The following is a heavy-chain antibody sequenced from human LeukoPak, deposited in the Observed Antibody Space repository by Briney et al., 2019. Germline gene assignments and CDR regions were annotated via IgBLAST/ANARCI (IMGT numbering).Heavy chain of an antibody. V-gene: IGHV3-30-3*01. CDR2: ISYDGSNK. D-gene: IGHD3-10*01. Sequence: GGSLRLSCAASGFTFSSYAMHWVRQAPGKGLEWVAVISYDGSNKYYADSVKGRFTIPRDNSKNTLYMQLNSLRAQDTAVYYCARDRGGHRGYYFDYWGQGTLVTVSS. CDR3: ARDRGGHRGYYFDY. J-gene: IGHJ4*02. CDR1: GFTFSSYA.